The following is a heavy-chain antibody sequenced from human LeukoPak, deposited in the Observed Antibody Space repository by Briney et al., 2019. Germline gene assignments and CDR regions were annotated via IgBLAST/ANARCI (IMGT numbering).Heavy chain of an antibody. Sequence: GGSLRLSCAASGFTFSSYSMNWVRQAPGKGLEWVSSISSSSSYIYYADSVKGRFTISRDNAKNSLYLQMNSLRAEDTAVYYCARGFLIGSGYEGGSNDYWGQGTLVTVSS. CDR3: ARGFLIGSGYEGGSNDY. CDR1: GFTFSSYS. D-gene: IGHD5-12*01. J-gene: IGHJ4*02. CDR2: ISSSSSYI. V-gene: IGHV3-21*01.